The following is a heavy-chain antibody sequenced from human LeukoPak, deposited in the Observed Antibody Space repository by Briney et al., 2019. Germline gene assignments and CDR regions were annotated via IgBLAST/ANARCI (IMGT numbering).Heavy chain of an antibody. Sequence: ASVKVSCKASGYTFIDYYIQWMRQAPGEGLEWMGWINPNSGATNYAQKFQGRVFMTRDTSINTAYMELSSLRSDDTAVYYCARAHSFRSCDSWGQGTLVTVSS. J-gene: IGHJ4*02. CDR1: GYTFIDYY. CDR2: INPNSGAT. D-gene: IGHD3-3*02. V-gene: IGHV1-2*02. CDR3: ARAHSFRSCDS.